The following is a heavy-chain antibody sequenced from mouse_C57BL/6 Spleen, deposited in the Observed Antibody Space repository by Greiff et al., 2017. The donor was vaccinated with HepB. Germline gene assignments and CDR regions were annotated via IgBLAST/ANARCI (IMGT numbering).Heavy chain of an antibody. J-gene: IGHJ4*01. Sequence: QVQLKESGPGLVQPSQSLSITCTVSGFSLTSYGVHWVRQSPGKGLEWLGVIWSGGSTDYNAAFISRLSISKDNSKSQVFFKMNSRQADDTAIYYCARRGTTVVATLYYAMDYWGQGTSVTVSS. D-gene: IGHD1-1*01. V-gene: IGHV2-2*01. CDR2: IWSGGST. CDR1: GFSLTSYG. CDR3: ARRGTTVVATLYYAMDY.